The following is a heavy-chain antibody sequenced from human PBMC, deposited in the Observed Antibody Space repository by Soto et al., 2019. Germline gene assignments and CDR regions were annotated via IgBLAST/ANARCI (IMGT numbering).Heavy chain of an antibody. CDR2: ISNDGTNQ. CDR1: GFTLSGFA. J-gene: IGHJ6*02. D-gene: IGHD3-22*01. Sequence: GGSLRLSCDASGFTLSGFAMHWVRQAPGQXREWVAVISNDGTNQYYSESVKGRFTISRDNSKNTLYLQMNNLRAEDTAVYYCAKAYYYDSSGYYDNYYAMDVWGQGTTVTVSS. CDR3: AKAYYYDSSGYYDNYYAMDV. V-gene: IGHV3-30*18.